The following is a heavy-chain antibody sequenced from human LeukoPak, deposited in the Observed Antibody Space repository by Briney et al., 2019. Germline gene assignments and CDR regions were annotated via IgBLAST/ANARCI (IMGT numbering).Heavy chain of an antibody. J-gene: IGHJ4*02. D-gene: IGHD5-12*01. CDR2: ISGSGGST. CDR1: GFTFSSYA. V-gene: IGHV3-23*01. CDR3: AKDRTYSGYDDYFDY. Sequence: PGGSLRLSCAASGFTFSSYAMSWVRQAPGKGLEWASAISGSGGSTYYADSVKGRFTISRDNSKNTLYLQMNSLRAEDTAVYYCAKDRTYSGYDDYFDYWGQGTLVTVSS.